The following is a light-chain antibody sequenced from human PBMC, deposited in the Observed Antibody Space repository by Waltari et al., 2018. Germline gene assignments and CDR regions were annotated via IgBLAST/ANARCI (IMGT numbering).Light chain of an antibody. CDR2: GTS. Sequence: EILMTQSPATLSVSPGERATLSCRASQSVSSNLAWYQRKPGQAPRPRIYGTSTRATGIPARFSGSGSGTEFTLTISSLQSEDFAVYYCQQYNNWPLYTFGQGTQLEIK. CDR1: QSVSSN. CDR3: QQYNNWPLYT. V-gene: IGKV3-15*01. J-gene: IGKJ2*01.